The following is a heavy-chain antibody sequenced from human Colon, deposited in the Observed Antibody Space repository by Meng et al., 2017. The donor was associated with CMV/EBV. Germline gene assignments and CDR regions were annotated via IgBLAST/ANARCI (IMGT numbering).Heavy chain of an antibody. CDR1: GGSISTTDYY. J-gene: IGHJ4*02. D-gene: IGHD4-17*01. V-gene: IGHV4-39*01. Sequence: GSLRLSCTVSGGSISTTDYYWGWIRQPPGKGPEWIASIFFSGTPFYNPSLRSRVTISVDKSKNQFSLRLTSVTAADTAIYYCARHETYYDYGDYVPQYYFDYWGQGALVTVSS. CDR3: ARHETYYDYGDYVPQYYFDY. CDR2: IFFSGTP.